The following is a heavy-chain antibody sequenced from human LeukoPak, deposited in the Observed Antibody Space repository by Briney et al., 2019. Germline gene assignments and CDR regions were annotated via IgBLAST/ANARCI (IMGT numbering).Heavy chain of an antibody. CDR1: GDRVSSNSAA. CDR3: ARAGYYDSSGYLDY. Sequence: SQTLSLTCAISGDRVSSNSAAWNWIRQSPSRGLEWLGRTYYRSKWYNDYAVSVKSRITINPDTSKNQFSPQLNSVTPEDTAVYYCARAGYYDSSGYLDYWGQGTLVTVSS. D-gene: IGHD3-22*01. CDR2: TYYRSKWYN. V-gene: IGHV6-1*01. J-gene: IGHJ4*02.